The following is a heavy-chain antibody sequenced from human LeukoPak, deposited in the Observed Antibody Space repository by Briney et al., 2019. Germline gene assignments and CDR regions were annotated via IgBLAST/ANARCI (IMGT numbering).Heavy chain of an antibody. CDR3: AKGPYCSSTSCPVDY. J-gene: IGHJ4*02. V-gene: IGHV3-66*02. CDR2: IYSGGST. Sequence: PGGSLRLSCAASGFTVSSNYMSWVRQAPGKGLEWVSVIYSGGSTYYADSVKGRFTISRDNSKNTLYLQMTSLRAEDTSVYYCAKGPYCSSTSCPVDYWGQGTLVTVSS. D-gene: IGHD2-2*01. CDR1: GFTVSSNY.